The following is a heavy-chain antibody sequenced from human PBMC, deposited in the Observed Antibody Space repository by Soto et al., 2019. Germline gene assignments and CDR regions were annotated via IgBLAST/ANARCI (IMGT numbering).Heavy chain of an antibody. CDR1: GYTFTSYY. V-gene: IGHV1-46*03. J-gene: IGHJ4*02. Sequence: ASVKVSCKASGYTFTSYYMHWVRQAHGQGLEWMGIINPSGGSTSYAQKFQGRVTMTRDTSTSTVYMELSSLRSEDTAVYYCARNPYSSSWYSLANFDYWGQGTLVTVSS. D-gene: IGHD6-13*01. CDR2: INPSGGST. CDR3: ARNPYSSSWYSLANFDY.